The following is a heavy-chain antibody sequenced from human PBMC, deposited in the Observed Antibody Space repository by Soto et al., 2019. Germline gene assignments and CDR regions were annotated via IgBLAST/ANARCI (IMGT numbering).Heavy chain of an antibody. D-gene: IGHD1-26*01. J-gene: IGHJ4*02. V-gene: IGHV3-23*01. CDR1: GFTFNNNA. Sequence: PGGSLSLSCAASGFTFNNNAMSWVRQAPGKGLEWVSSITGSGGNTYYADSVKGRFTISRDNSKNTLYLQMNTLRAEDTAVYFCAKLVANSGSRLNFDYWGQGTLVTVSS. CDR2: ITGSGGNT. CDR3: AKLVANSGSRLNFDY.